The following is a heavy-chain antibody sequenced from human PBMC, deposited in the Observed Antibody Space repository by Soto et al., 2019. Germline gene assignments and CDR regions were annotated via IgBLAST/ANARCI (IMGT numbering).Heavy chain of an antibody. CDR2: ISAYNGNT. Sequence: ASVKVSCKASGYTFTSYGISWVRQAPGQGLEWMGWISAYNGNTNYAQKLQGRVTMTTDTSTSTAYMELSSLRSEDTAVYYCARGYGSPMTTVTTSSPPPVNWGQGTLVTVSS. D-gene: IGHD4-4*01. V-gene: IGHV1-18*01. J-gene: IGHJ4*02. CDR3: ARGYGSPMTTVTTSSPPPVN. CDR1: GYTFTSYG.